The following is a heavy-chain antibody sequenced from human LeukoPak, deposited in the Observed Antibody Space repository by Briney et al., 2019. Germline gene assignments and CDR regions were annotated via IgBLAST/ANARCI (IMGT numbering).Heavy chain of an antibody. CDR3: ARDVMVRNWFDP. CDR1: GFTFSSYT. Sequence: GGSLRLSCAASGFTFSSYTMHWVRQAPGKGLDWVSSINSRSDTIFYAESVRGRFTISRDNVKNSLYLQLNSLRVEDTAIYYCARDVMVRNWFDPWGQGALVTVSS. V-gene: IGHV3-21*06. J-gene: IGHJ5*02. D-gene: IGHD3-10*01. CDR2: INSRSDTI.